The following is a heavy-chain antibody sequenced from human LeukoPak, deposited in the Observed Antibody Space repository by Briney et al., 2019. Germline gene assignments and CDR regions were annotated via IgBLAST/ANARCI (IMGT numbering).Heavy chain of an antibody. CDR2: IYYSGST. CDR3: ARDGYSGYDYGLRVFDP. J-gene: IGHJ5*02. V-gene: IGHV4-39*02. CDR1: GGSISSSSYY. Sequence: PSETLSLTCTVFGGSISSSSYYWGWIRQPPGKGLEWIGSIYYSGSTYYNPSLKSRVTISVDTSKNQFSLKLSSVTAADTAVYYCARDGYSGYDYGLRVFDPWGQGTLVTVSS. D-gene: IGHD5-12*01.